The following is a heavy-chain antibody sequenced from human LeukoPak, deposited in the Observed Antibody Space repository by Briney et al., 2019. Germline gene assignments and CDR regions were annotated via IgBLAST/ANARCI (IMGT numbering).Heavy chain of an antibody. Sequence: SETLSLTCTVSGGSISSDYWSWIRQPPGKGLEWIGYIHYSGSTNYNPSLKSRVTISVDTSKNQFSLKLSSVIAADTAVYYRARGRYALWGQGTLVTVSS. CDR1: GGSISSDY. CDR3: ARGRYAL. J-gene: IGHJ4*02. D-gene: IGHD1-1*01. CDR2: IHYSGST. V-gene: IGHV4-59*01.